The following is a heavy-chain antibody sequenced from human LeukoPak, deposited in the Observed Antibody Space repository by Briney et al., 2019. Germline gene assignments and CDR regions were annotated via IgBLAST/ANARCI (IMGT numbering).Heavy chain of an antibody. V-gene: IGHV3-23*01. CDR2: ISGSGGST. D-gene: IGHD6-13*01. Sequence: PGGSLRLSCAASGFTFSSYAMSWVRQAPGKGLEWVSGISGSGGSTYYADSAKGRLTISRDNSKNTLYLQMNSLRAEDTAVYYCARDYVGIAAAYWYFDLWGRGTLVTVSS. CDR3: ARDYVGIAAAYWYFDL. J-gene: IGHJ2*01. CDR1: GFTFSSYA.